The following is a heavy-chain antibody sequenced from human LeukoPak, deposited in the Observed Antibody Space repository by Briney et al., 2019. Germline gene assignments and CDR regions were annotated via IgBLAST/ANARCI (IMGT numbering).Heavy chain of an antibody. D-gene: IGHD3-22*01. CDR2: IYYSGSP. CDR3: ARHTAPYDSSGYYYSGKLGFDY. V-gene: IGHV4-59*08. Sequence: SETLSLTCTVSGGSISSYYWSWIRQPPGKGLEWMGYIYYSGSPNYNPSLKSRVTTSVDTSKNQFSLKLSSVTAADTAVYYCARHTAPYDSSGYYYSGKLGFDYWGQGTLVTVSS. CDR1: GGSISSYY. J-gene: IGHJ4*02.